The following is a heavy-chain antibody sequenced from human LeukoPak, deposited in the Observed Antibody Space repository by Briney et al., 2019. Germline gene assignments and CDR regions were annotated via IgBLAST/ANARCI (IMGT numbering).Heavy chain of an antibody. CDR3: ARGIDPTLLSYGRRPSWFDP. Sequence: PSETLSLTCTVSGGSISSYYWSWIRQPPGKGLEWIGYIYYSGSTNYNPSLKSRVTISVDTSKNQFSLKLSSVTAADTAVYYCARGIDPTLLSYGRRPSWFDPWGQGTLVTVSS. CDR1: GGSISSYY. V-gene: IGHV4-59*01. D-gene: IGHD5-18*01. J-gene: IGHJ5*02. CDR2: IYYSGST.